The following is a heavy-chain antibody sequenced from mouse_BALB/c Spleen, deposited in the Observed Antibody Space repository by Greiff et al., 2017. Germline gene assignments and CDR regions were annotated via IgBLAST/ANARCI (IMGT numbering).Heavy chain of an antibody. V-gene: IGHV2-2*02. CDR2: IWSGGST. Sequence: QVQLKESGPGLVQPSQSLSITCTVSGFSLTSYGVHWVRQSPGKGLEWLGVIWSGGSTDYNAAFISRLSISKDNSKSQVFFKMNSLQANDTAIYYCARREITTAVYAMDYWGQGTSVTVSS. D-gene: IGHD2-4*01. J-gene: IGHJ4*01. CDR1: GFSLTSYG. CDR3: ARREITTAVYAMDY.